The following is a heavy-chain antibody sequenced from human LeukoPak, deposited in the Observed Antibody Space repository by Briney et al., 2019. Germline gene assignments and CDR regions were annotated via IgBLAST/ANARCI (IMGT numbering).Heavy chain of an antibody. CDR3: ARAIAGAAGTSWFDP. D-gene: IGHD1/OR15-1a*01. Sequence: GASVKVSCKASGYTFTSYDINWVRQATGQGLEWMGWMNPNSGNTGYAQKFQGRVTMTRNTSISTAYMELSSLRSEDTAVYYCARAIAGAAGTSWFDPWGQGTLVTVSS. V-gene: IGHV1-8*01. CDR2: MNPNSGNT. CDR1: GYTFTSYD. J-gene: IGHJ5*02.